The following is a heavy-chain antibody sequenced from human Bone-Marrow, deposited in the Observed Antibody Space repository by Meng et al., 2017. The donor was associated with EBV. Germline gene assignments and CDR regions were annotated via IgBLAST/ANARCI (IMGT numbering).Heavy chain of an antibody. CDR3: ARNLYGDGMRDY. CDR1: GYTFSSFD. Sequence: QVPLVHCRGGVKKPWASVKVSCKGSGYTFSSFDINWVRQATGQGLEWMGWMSPDSGKTGYAEKFQGRVTLTRDTSINTAYLELSSLTSEDTAVYYCARNLYGDGMRDYWGQGTLVTVSS. J-gene: IGHJ4*02. V-gene: IGHV1-8*01. D-gene: IGHD2-21*02. CDR2: MSPDSGKT.